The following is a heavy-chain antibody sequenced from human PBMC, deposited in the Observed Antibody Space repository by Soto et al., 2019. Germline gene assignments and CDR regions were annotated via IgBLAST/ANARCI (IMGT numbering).Heavy chain of an antibody. D-gene: IGHD2-15*01. CDR3: ATGLGGSWGVHSPWFDL. CDR1: GGSFSGYY. CDR2: INHSGST. J-gene: IGHJ5*02. V-gene: IGHV4-34*01. Sequence: QVQLQQWGAGLLKPSETLSLTCAVYGGSFSGYYWSWIRQPPGKGLEWIGEINHSGSTNYNPSLKCRVTISVDTSKNQFSLKLSSVTAADTAVYYCATGLGGSWGVHSPWFDLWGQGTLVTVSS.